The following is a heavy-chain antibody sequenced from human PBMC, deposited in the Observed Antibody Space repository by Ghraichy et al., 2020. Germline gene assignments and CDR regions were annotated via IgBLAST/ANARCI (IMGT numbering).Heavy chain of an antibody. V-gene: IGHV3-7*01. Sequence: VANIKQDGSEKYYVDSVKGRFIVSRDNAKNLLYLHMNSLRPEDTAVYYCARDYTGDLHWGQGILV. CDR3: ARDYTGDLH. D-gene: IGHD7-27*01. J-gene: IGHJ4*02. CDR2: IKQDGSEK.